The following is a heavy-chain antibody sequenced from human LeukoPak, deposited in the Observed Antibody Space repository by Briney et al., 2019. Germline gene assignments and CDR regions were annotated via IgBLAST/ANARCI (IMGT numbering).Heavy chain of an antibody. J-gene: IGHJ4*02. V-gene: IGHV3-73*01. Sequence: GGSLRLSCAASGFTFSGSAMHWVRQASGKGLEWVGRIRSKANSYATAYAASVKGRFTISRDDSKNTAYLQMNSLKTEDTAVYYCTTYSSSRISKPDYWGQGTLVTVSS. CDR3: TTYSSSRISKPDY. CDR1: GFTFSGSA. CDR2: IRSKANSYAT. D-gene: IGHD6-13*01.